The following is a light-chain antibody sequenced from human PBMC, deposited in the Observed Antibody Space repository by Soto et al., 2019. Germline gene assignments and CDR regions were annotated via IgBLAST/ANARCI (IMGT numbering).Light chain of an antibody. Sequence: VMTQALGTVDLSSWEYSGSHGRASQRRSRNLAWDQQRAGQAPRLLIDGVSTRATGVPARFSGSGSGTELTLTHSSLQSDDSAAYPSPLHPSTPPPFAEGTKVDIK. CDR3: PLHPSTPPP. J-gene: IGKJ1*01. V-gene: IGKV3-15*01. CDR1: QRRSRN. CDR2: GVS.